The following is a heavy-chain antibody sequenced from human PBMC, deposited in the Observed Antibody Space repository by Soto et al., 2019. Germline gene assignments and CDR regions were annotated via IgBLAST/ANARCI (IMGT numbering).Heavy chain of an antibody. D-gene: IGHD4-17*01. CDR2: IYHSGST. CDR1: GGSISSSNW. CDR3: ARSTRSGTTFDY. J-gene: IGHJ4*02. V-gene: IGHV4-4*02. Sequence: QVQLQESGPGLVKPSGTLSLTCAVSGGSISSSNWWSWVRQPPGKGLEWIGEIYHSGSTNYNPSLSSRVTISLDKSKNQFSLKLSSVPAADTAVYYCARSTRSGTTFDYWGQGTLVTVSS.